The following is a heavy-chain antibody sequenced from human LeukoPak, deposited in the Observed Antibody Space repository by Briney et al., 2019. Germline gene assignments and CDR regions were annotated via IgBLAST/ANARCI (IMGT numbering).Heavy chain of an antibody. V-gene: IGHV3-7*04. D-gene: IGHD6-13*01. Sequence: SGGSLRLSCAASGFTFSRFWMSWVRQAPGKGLEYVANIKEDGSEKYYVDSVKGRFTISRDNAKNSLSLQMSSLRVEDTAVYYCARDISPEKGQQLGNWGQGTQVTVSS. J-gene: IGHJ4*01. CDR2: IKEDGSEK. CDR1: GFTFSRFW. CDR3: ARDISPEKGQQLGN.